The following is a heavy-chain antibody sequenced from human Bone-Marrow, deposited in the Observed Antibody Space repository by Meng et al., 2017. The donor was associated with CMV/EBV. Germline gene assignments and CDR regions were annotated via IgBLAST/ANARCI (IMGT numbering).Heavy chain of an antibody. CDR2: IRYDGSNA. Sequence: GGSLRLSCGASGFTFSNFGIHWVRQAPGKGLEWVAFIRYDGSNAYYADSGRGRFTKTRDNSKDTAFLQMNSLRGEDTAVYYCARDRNIAALAPIDGVDVWAQGTTVTFPS. CDR3: ARDRNIAALAPIDGVDV. CDR1: GFTFSNFG. D-gene: IGHD6-13*01. V-gene: IGHV3-30*02. J-gene: IGHJ6*02.